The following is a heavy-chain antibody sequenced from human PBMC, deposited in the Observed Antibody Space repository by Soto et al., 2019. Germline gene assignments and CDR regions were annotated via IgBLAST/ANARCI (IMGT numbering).Heavy chain of an antibody. D-gene: IGHD2-15*01. CDR1: GFTFSSYE. J-gene: IGHJ4*02. V-gene: IGHV3-48*03. CDR3: AREPSIVVVVAAGFDY. Sequence: SLRLSCAAPGFTFSSYEMNWVRQAPGKGLEWVSYISSSGSTIYYADSVKGRFTISRDNAKNSLYLQMNSLRAEDTAVYYCAREPSIVVVVAAGFDYWGQGTLVTVSS. CDR2: ISSSGSTI.